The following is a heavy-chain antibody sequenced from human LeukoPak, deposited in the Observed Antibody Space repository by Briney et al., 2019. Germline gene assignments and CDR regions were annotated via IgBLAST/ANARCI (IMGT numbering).Heavy chain of an antibody. CDR2: ISGSGGST. CDR3: AKDGTVTTLIGAFDI. Sequence: GGSLRLSCAASGFTFDDYAMHWVRQAPGKGLEWVSAISGSGGSTYYADSVKGRFTISRDNSKNTLYLQMNSLRAEDTAVYYCAKDGTVTTLIGAFDIWGQGTMVTVSS. D-gene: IGHD4-17*01. J-gene: IGHJ3*02. CDR1: GFTFDDYA. V-gene: IGHV3-23*01.